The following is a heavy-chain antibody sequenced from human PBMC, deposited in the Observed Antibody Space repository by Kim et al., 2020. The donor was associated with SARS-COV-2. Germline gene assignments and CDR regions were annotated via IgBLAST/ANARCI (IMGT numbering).Heavy chain of an antibody. V-gene: IGHV4-4*09. CDR3: ASRTVAGDDY. D-gene: IGHD6-19*01. J-gene: IGHJ4*02. CDR2: T. Sequence: TNYHPSRKGRVTISVDTSKNQFSLKLSSVTAADTAVYYCASRTVAGDDYWGQGTLVTVSS.